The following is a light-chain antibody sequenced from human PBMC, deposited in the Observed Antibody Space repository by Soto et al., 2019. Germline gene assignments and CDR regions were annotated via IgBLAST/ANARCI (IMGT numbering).Light chain of an antibody. V-gene: IGKV1-27*01. CDR1: QGISKY. CDR3: HQYSSAPYT. CDR2: PAS. Sequence: DIQMTQSPSSLSASVGERVTITCRASQGISKYLAWYQQKPGKVATLLIYPASTLQSGVQTRLSGSGSGTDFTLTISSLQPEDYANYYYHQYSSAPYTFGQGTKLDIK. J-gene: IGKJ2*01.